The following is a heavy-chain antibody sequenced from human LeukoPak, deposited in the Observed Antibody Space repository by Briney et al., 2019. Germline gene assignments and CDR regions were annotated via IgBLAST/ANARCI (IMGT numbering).Heavy chain of an antibody. CDR2: ISGSGGST. Sequence: GGSLRLSCTASGFTFGDYAMSWVRQAPGKGLEWVSAISGSGGSTYYADSVKGRFTISRDNSKNTLYLQMNSLRAEDTAVYYCAKDGHSGSYCDYWGQGTLVTVSS. J-gene: IGHJ4*02. CDR1: GFTFGDYA. CDR3: AKDGHSGSYCDY. D-gene: IGHD1-26*01. V-gene: IGHV3-23*01.